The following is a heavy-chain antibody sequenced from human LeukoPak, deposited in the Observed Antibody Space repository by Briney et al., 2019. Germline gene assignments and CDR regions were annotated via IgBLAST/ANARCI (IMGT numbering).Heavy chain of an antibody. CDR3: ARGWEI. CDR2: IYYSGST. Sequence: SETLSLTCTVSGASISTYYWGWIRQPPGKGLEWIGSIYYSGSTYYNPSLKSRVTISVDTSKNQFSLKLSSVTAADTAVYYCARGWEIWGQGTMVTVSS. V-gene: IGHV4-39*07. J-gene: IGHJ3*02. CDR1: GASISTYY. D-gene: IGHD1-26*01.